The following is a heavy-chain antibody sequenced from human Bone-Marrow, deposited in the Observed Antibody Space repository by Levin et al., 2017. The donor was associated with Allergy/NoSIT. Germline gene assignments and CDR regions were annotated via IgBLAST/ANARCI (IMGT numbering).Heavy chain of an antibody. CDR1: GGSISTTDYN. Sequence: SQTLSLTCSVSGGSISTTDYNWAWIRQSPGKGLEWIGSVYYSGSTFYNPSLKSRLTISVDTSINQFSLKLNAVTAADTAVYYCAGHVKIMGYFYGYGWFDPWGQGTLVTVSS. CDR2: VYYSGST. CDR3: AGHVKIMGYFYGYGWFDP. D-gene: IGHD5-18*01. V-gene: IGHV4-39*01. J-gene: IGHJ5*02.